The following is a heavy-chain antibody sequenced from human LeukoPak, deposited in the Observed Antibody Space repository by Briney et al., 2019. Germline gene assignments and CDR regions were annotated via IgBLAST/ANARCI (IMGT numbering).Heavy chain of an antibody. CDR1: GGSISSSSYY. CDR3: ARVHPRYCSGGSCLNWFDP. V-gene: IGHV4-39*07. J-gene: IGHJ5*02. D-gene: IGHD2-15*01. CDR2: IYYSGST. Sequence: PSETLSLTCTVSGGSISSSSYYWGWIRQPPGKGLEWIGSIYYSGSTYYNPSLKSRVTISVDTSKNQFSLKLSSVTAADTAVYYCARVHPRYCSGGSCLNWFDPWGQGALVTVSS.